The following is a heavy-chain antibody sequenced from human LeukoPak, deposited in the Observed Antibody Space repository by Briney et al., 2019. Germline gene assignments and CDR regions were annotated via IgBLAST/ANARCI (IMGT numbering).Heavy chain of an antibody. CDR3: ARDLFLEWPPGRAFDI. J-gene: IGHJ3*02. V-gene: IGHV3-7*01. CDR1: GFTFSRYW. CDR2: IKQDGSEN. Sequence: PGGSLRLSCAAAGFTFSRYWMSWVRQVQGKGRGWVAKIKQDGSENNYVDSVKGRFTITRDNAKNSLYLQMNSLRAEDTAVYYCARDLFLEWPPGRAFDIWGQGTMVTVSS. D-gene: IGHD3-3*01.